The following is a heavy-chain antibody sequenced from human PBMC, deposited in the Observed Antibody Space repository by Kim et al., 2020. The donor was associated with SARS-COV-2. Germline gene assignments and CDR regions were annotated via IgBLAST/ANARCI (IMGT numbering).Heavy chain of an antibody. CDR2: ITGSGGTT. CDR1: GFTFSTYG. J-gene: IGHJ4*02. D-gene: IGHD2-21*02. Sequence: GGSLRLSCAASGFTFSTYGMSWVCQAAGKGLEWVSGITGSGGTTSYADSAKGRFSISRDNSKNTLYLQMNSLRAEDTAVYYCANPRGGVTDFWGQGTLVTVSS. V-gene: IGHV3-23*01. CDR3: ANPRGGVTDF.